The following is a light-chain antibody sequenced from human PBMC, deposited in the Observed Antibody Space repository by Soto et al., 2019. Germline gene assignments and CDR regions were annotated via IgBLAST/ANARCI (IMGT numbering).Light chain of an antibody. CDR2: DAY. V-gene: IGKV3-11*01. J-gene: IGKJ5*01. CDR1: QSFRGL. Sequence: EIVLTQSPGTLSLSPGKIATLSCRASQSFRGLLAWYQQKPVQAPRLRIYDAYNRATGIPPRLSGSGSGTDFTLTISSRETEDSAVYYCQQRHMWTITFGQGTRLEIK. CDR3: QQRHMWTIT.